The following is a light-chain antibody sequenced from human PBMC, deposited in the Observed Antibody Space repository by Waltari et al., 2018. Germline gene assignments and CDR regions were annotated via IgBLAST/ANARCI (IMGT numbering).Light chain of an antibody. CDR3: SSYTSSKSVI. V-gene: IGLV2-14*03. J-gene: IGLJ2*01. CDR2: DVS. Sequence: QSALTQPASVSGSPGQSITISCTGTRRDIGTSDYVYWYQQYPGKAPRLIIYDVSKRPSGISNRFSASKSGNTASLTISGLQAEDETDYYCSSYTSSKSVIFGGGTKLTVL. CDR1: RRDIGTSDY.